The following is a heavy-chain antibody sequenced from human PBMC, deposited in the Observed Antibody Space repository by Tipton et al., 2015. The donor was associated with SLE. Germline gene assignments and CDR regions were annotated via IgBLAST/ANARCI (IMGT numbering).Heavy chain of an antibody. D-gene: IGHD3-16*01. Sequence: SLRLSCAVSGASITSNKWWTWVRQPPGKGLEWIGEILRGERTAYNPSLKNRVTISVDTSKSQFSLKLNSVTAADTAVYYCARLDYDTYYFDYWGQGTLVTVSS. CDR2: ILRGERT. J-gene: IGHJ4*02. V-gene: IGHV4-4*02. CDR1: GASITSNKW. CDR3: ARLDYDTYYFDY.